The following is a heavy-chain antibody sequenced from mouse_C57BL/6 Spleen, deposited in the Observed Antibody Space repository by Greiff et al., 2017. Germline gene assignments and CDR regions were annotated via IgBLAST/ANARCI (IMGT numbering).Heavy chain of an antibody. J-gene: IGHJ1*03. CDR2: IDPANGNT. CDR3: VQDYDVGYFDV. CDR1: GFNIKNTY. Sequence: VQLQQSVAELVRPGASVKLSCTASGFNIKNTYMHWVKQRPEQGLEWIGRIDPANGNTKYAPKFQGKATITADTSPNTDYLQLSRLTSADTAIYYCVQDYDVGYFDVWGTGTTVTVSS. V-gene: IGHV14-3*01. D-gene: IGHD2-4*01.